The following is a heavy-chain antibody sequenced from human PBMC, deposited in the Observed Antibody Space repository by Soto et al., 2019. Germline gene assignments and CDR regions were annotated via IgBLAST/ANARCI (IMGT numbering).Heavy chain of an antibody. J-gene: IGHJ4*02. Sequence: QLQLLESGPGLVKPSETLSLTCTVSGGSVSNNSYYWGWIRQPPGKRLEWIGSVYYSGIAYYNPSLKSRLTISVDTSMNHFSLKLSSVTAADTAIYYCARRPLVRGIIPYYFDYWGQGTLVTVSS. V-gene: IGHV4-39*02. CDR2: VYYSGIA. CDR3: ARRPLVRGIIPYYFDY. D-gene: IGHD3-10*01. CDR1: GGSVSNNSYY.